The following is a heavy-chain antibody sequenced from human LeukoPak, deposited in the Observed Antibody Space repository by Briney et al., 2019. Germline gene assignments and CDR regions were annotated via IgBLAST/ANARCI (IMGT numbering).Heavy chain of an antibody. J-gene: IGHJ4*02. D-gene: IGHD3-10*01. CDR3: ARLYGSGSHYNLDY. CDR2: TRDKANSYTT. V-gene: IGHV3-72*01. CDR1: GFIFSNYY. Sequence: PGGSLRLSCAASGFIFSNYYMDWVRQAPGKGLEWVGRTRDKANSYTTDYAASVKGRFTISRDDSKNSLYLQMNSLKTEDTAVYYCARLYGSGSHYNLDYWGQGTLVTVSS.